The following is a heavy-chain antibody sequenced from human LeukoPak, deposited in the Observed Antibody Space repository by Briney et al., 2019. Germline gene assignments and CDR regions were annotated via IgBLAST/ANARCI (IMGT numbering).Heavy chain of an antibody. V-gene: IGHV3-23*01. CDR1: GFTFSSYA. D-gene: IGHD5-24*01. CDR2: ISASGRST. CDR3: ARDSEMATKGVY. J-gene: IGHJ4*02. Sequence: HPGGSLRLSCATSGFTFSSYAMSWVRQAPGRGLEWVSAISASGRSTFYADSVKGRFTISRDNAKNSLYLQMNSLRAEDTALYYCARDSEMATKGVYWGQGTLVTVSS.